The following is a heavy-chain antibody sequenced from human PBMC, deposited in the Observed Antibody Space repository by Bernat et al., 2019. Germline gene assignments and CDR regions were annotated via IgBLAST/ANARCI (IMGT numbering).Heavy chain of an antibody. CDR1: GGLISGSTSH. V-gene: IGHV4-39*02. CDR3: ARRGESTRYHDYVWGTTERSPDY. Sequence: QVQLQQWGAGLLKLSETLSLTCTVSGGLISGSTSHWLRIRQPLGKGRERIGSIHYIGSAYYNSSLKGRVTLHVDPAKSGSARRQSSVTAADTELYFSARRGESTRYHDYVWGTTERSPDYWGRGALVTVSS. J-gene: IGHJ4*02. D-gene: IGHD3-16*01. CDR2: IHYIGSA.